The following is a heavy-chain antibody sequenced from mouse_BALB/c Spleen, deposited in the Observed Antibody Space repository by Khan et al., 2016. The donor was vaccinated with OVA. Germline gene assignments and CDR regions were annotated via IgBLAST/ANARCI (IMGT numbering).Heavy chain of an antibody. J-gene: IGHJ3*01. Sequence: VQLKQSGTVLARPGASVKMSCKTSGYSFTSYWMHWIKQRPGQGLEWIGAIYPGNSDANYNQKFKDKAKLTAVTSASTANMELSSLTDEDSAVYDCTRWGYWFAYWGQGTLVTVSA. V-gene: IGHV1-5*01. CDR3: TRWGYWFAY. CDR2: IYPGNSDA. CDR1: GYSFTSYW. D-gene: IGHD2-2*01.